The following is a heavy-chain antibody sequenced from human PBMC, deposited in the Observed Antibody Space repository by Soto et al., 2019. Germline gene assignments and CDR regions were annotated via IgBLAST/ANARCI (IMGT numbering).Heavy chain of an antibody. V-gene: IGHV4-31*03. CDR1: GLTISSASYY. Sequence: PSETLSLTCSVSGLTISSASYYWGWIRQHPGKGLEWAGNIYYNGSTYYSPSLKSRVTVWFDTSKNQFSLRLTSVTAADTAVYYCARYRISGSWSKFDYWGQGTRVTVSS. J-gene: IGHJ4*02. CDR2: IYYNGST. D-gene: IGHD6-13*01. CDR3: ARYRISGSWSKFDY.